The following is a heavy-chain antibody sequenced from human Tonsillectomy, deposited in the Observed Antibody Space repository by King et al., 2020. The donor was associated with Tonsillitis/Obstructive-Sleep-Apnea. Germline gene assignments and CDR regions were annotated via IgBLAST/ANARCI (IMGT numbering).Heavy chain of an antibody. CDR2: INTNTGNP. J-gene: IGHJ6*03. CDR1: GYTFTSYA. V-gene: IGHV7-4-1*02. D-gene: IGHD6-6*01. Sequence: QLVQSGSELKKPGASVKVSCKASGYTFTSYAMNWVRQAPGQGLEWMGWINTNTGNPTYAQGFTGRFVFSLDTSVSTAYLQISSLKAEDTAVYYCAREGIVGSSSSRVTDYYYYYYMDVWGKGTTVTVSS. CDR3: AREGIVGSSSSRVTDYYYYYYMDV.